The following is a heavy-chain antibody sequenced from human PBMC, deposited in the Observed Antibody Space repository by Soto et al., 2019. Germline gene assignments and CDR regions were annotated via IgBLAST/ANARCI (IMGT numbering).Heavy chain of an antibody. CDR2: INPFDGSR. Sequence: ASVKVSCKASGYIFTSYYLHWVRQAPGQGLEWMGWINPFDGSRMFAQSFQGRVTFTRDTSTSIVYMELSGLRSDDSAVYYCSRVDPGETSPFDHWGQGTLVTVSS. CDR3: SRVDPGETSPFDH. J-gene: IGHJ4*02. D-gene: IGHD3-10*01. V-gene: IGHV1-46*03. CDR1: GYIFTSYY.